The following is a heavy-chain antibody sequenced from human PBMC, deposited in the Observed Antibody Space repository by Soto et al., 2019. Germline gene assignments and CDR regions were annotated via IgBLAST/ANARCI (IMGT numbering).Heavy chain of an antibody. D-gene: IGHD5-18*01. CDR2: IDYSGST. Sequence: SETLSLTGTVSGGSSSRICFYWGWIRQPPGKGQEWIGSIDYSGSTYYNPSLKSQVTISVDTSKNQFSLKLSSVTAADTAVYYCARLGRGYSYDRFAPGGQGTLVTGSS. V-gene: IGHV4-39*01. CDR1: GGSSSRICFY. J-gene: IGHJ5*02. CDR3: ARLGRGYSYDRFAP.